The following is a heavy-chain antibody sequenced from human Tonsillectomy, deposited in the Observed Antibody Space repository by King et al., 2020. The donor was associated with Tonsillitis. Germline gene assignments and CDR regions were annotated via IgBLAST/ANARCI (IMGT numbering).Heavy chain of an antibody. Sequence: VQLVESGGGVVQPGRSLRLSCAASGFTFSSYAMHWVRQAPGKGLEWVAVISYDGSNKYYADSVKGRFTISRDNSKNTLYLQMNSLRAEDTAVYYCARGDSSGYGVGVPGDYVDDWGQGTLVTVCS. CDR3: ARGDSSGYGVGVPGDYVDD. CDR1: GFTFSSYA. D-gene: IGHD3-22*01. J-gene: IGHJ4*02. CDR2: ISYDGSNK. V-gene: IGHV3-30*04.